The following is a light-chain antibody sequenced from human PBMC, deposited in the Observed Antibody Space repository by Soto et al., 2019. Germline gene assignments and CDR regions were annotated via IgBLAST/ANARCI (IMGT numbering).Light chain of an antibody. CDR2: GAS. J-gene: IGKJ5*01. CDR3: QQRSDWPIT. Sequence: VWRQSPGKLSLSPGERATLSCRASQTVTNNYLVWYQQKPGQAPRLLIFGASSRATGIPDRFSGSGSGTDFTLTISSLEPEDFAVYYCQQRSDWPITFGQGTLLAVK. V-gene: IGKV3D-20*02. CDR1: QTVTNNY.